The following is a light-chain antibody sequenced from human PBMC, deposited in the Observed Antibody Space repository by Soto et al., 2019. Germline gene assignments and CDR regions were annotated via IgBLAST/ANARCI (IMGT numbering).Light chain of an antibody. J-gene: IGKJ4*01. Sequence: DIQMTQSPSSVSASVGDRVTITCRASQGISSWLAWYQQKPGKAPKLLIYGASNLQSGVPSRFSGSGSRQDFTLTLTSLQPEDFASYYCNQPYRFPLPFGGGPKLDIK. V-gene: IGKV1D-12*01. CDR1: QGISSW. CDR3: NQPYRFPLP. CDR2: GAS.